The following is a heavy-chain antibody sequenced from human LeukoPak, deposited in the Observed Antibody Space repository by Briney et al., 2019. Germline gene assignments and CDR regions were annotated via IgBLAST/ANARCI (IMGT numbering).Heavy chain of an antibody. Sequence: PGGSLRLSCAASGFTFSSYSMNWVRQAPGKGLEWVSSISSSSSYIYYADSVKGRFTISRDNAKNSLYLQMNSLRAEDTAVYYCAREQSIYDSSGYWGQGTLVTVSS. D-gene: IGHD3-22*01. CDR2: ISSSSSYI. J-gene: IGHJ4*02. V-gene: IGHV3-21*01. CDR1: GFTFSSYS. CDR3: AREQSIYDSSGY.